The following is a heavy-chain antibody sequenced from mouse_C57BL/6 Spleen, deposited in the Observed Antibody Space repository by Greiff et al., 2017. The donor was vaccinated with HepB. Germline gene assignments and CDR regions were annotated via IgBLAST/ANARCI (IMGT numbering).Heavy chain of an antibody. CDR3: AREWDKAMDD. V-gene: IGHV1-69*01. D-gene: IGHD4-1*01. CDR2: IDPSDSYT. Sequence: QVQLQQPGAELVMPGASVKLSCKASGYTFTSYWMHWVKQRPGQGLEWIGEIDPSDSYTNYNQKFKGKSTLTVDKSSSTAYMQLSSLTSEDSAVYYCAREWDKAMDDWGQGTSVTVSS. J-gene: IGHJ4*01. CDR1: GYTFTSYW.